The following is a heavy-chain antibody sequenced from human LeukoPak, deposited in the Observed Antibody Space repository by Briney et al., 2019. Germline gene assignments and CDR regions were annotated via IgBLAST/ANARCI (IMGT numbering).Heavy chain of an antibody. J-gene: IGHJ4*02. Sequence: TWGSLRLSCAASGFTFSSYDMHWVRQAPGKGLEWVAVIWYDGSNKYYADSGKGRFTISRDNSKNTLYLQMNSLRAEDAAVYYCARGPYYDFWSGHLWGQGTLVTVSS. CDR3: ARGPYYDFWSGHL. D-gene: IGHD3-3*01. V-gene: IGHV3-33*08. CDR1: GFTFSSYD. CDR2: IWYDGSNK.